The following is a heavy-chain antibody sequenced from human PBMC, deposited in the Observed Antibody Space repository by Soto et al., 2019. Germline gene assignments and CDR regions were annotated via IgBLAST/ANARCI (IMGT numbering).Heavy chain of an antibody. CDR3: ARYIPGVRYYGMDV. V-gene: IGHV3-23*01. CDR2: IGESGTPT. D-gene: IGHD2-2*01. Sequence: PGGSLRLSCAASGFTFSSYAMKWVRQAPGKGLEWVSLIGESGTPTYYADSVKGRFTISRDNSWNTLFLEMYSLRAEDTAVYYCARYIPGVRYYGMDVWGQGTTVTVSS. J-gene: IGHJ6*02. CDR1: GFTFSSYA.